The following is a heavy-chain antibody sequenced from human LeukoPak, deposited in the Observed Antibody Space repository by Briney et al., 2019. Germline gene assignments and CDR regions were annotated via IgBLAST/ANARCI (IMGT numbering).Heavy chain of an antibody. J-gene: IGHJ4*02. CDR2: INHSGST. D-gene: IGHD3-22*01. V-gene: IGHV4-34*01. CDR3: ARARYYYDVVDY. CDR1: GGCFSGYY. Sequence: SETLSLTCAVYGGCFSGYYWSWIRQPPGKGLEWIGEINHSGSTNYNPSLKSRVTISVDTSKNQFSLKLSSVTAADTAVYYCARARYYYDVVDYWGQGTLVTVSS.